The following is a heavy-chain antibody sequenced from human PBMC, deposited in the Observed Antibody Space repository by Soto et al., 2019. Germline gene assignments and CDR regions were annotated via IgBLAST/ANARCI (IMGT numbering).Heavy chain of an antibody. Sequence: QVQLVQSGAEVKKPGSSVKVSCKASGGTFSSYAISWVRQAPGQELEWMGGIIPIFGTANYAQKFQGRVTITADESTSTAYMELSSLRSEDTAVYYCARDSGSSGWYWEDHGPIGYWGQGTLVTVSS. D-gene: IGHD6-19*01. CDR2: IIPIFGTA. CDR1: GGTFSSYA. J-gene: IGHJ4*02. V-gene: IGHV1-69*01. CDR3: ARDSGSSGWYWEDHGPIGY.